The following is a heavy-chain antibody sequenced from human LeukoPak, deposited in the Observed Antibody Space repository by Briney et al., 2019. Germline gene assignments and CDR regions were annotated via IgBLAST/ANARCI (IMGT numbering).Heavy chain of an antibody. J-gene: IGHJ3*02. V-gene: IGHV3-7*01. D-gene: IGHD3-9*01. Sequence: GGSLRLSCAASGFTFSSYWMSWVRQAPGKGLEWVANIKQDGSEKYYVDSVKGRFTISRDNAKNSLYLQMNSLRAEDTAVYYCARERTEVRYFDWFPPPGGAFDIWGQGTMVTVSS. CDR1: GFTFSSYW. CDR3: ARERTEVRYFDWFPPPGGAFDI. CDR2: IKQDGSEK.